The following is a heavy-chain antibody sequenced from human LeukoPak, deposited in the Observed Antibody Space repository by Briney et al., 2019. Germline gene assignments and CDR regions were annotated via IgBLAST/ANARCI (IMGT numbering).Heavy chain of an antibody. CDR2: IYYSGST. V-gene: IGHV4-61*08. D-gene: IGHD3-9*01. J-gene: IGHJ4*02. Sequence: PSQTLSLACTVSGGSISSGGYYWSWIRQPPGTGLEWIGYIYYSGSTNYNPSLKSRVTISVDTSKNQFSLKLSSLTAADTAVYYCARHSTVLRYFDRYFDYWGQGTLVTVSS. CDR1: GGSISSGGYY. CDR3: ARHSTVLRYFDRYFDY.